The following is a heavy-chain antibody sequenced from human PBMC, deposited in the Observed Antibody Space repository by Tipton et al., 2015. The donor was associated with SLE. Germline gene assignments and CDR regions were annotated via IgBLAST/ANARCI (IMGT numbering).Heavy chain of an antibody. D-gene: IGHD2-8*02. CDR3: ARALFVTGYFDY. J-gene: IGHJ4*02. V-gene: IGHV3-21*01. CDR2: ISSSSDHK. CDR1: GFILSSYS. Sequence: SLRLSCAASGFILSSYSMSWVRQAPGKGLEWVSSISSSSDHKNYADSVKGRFTISRDNPNNSLYLQMNSLRAEDTAVYYCARALFVTGYFDYWGQGALATVSS.